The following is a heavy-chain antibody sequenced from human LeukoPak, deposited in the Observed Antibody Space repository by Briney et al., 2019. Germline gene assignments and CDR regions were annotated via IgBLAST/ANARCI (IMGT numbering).Heavy chain of an antibody. CDR3: ARDNDAFDI. V-gene: IGHV4-39*07. Sequence: SETLSLTCTVSGGSISSSSYYWGWIRQPPGKGLEWIGSIYYSGSTYYNPSLKSRVTISVDTSKNQFSLKLSSVTAADTAVYYCARDNDAFDIWGQGTMVTVSS. CDR1: GGSISSSSYY. CDR2: IYYSGST. J-gene: IGHJ3*02.